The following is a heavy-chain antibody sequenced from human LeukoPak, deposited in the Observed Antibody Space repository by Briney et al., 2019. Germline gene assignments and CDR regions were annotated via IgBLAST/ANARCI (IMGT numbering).Heavy chain of an antibody. Sequence: ASVTVSCTASGYTFSIYGISWVRQAPGQGLEWMGWISVYNGNTNYVQKLQGRVTMTTDTSTSTAYMELRSLRSDDTAVYYCARVYSNYYYYGMDVWGQGTTVAVSS. V-gene: IGHV1-18*01. CDR2: ISVYNGNT. D-gene: IGHD4-11*01. CDR1: GYTFSIYG. J-gene: IGHJ6*02. CDR3: ARVYSNYYYYGMDV.